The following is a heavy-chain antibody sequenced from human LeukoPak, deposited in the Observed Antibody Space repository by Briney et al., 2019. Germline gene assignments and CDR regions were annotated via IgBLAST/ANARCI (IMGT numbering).Heavy chain of an antibody. J-gene: IGHJ6*02. D-gene: IGHD2-15*01. CDR2: IYYSGST. CDR3: ARVGRAATGYYYGMDV. V-gene: IGHV4-59*01. Sequence: ASETLSLTCTVSGGSISSYYWSWIRQPPGKGLERIGYIYYSGSTNYNPSLKSRVTISVDTSKNQFSLKLSSVTAADTAVYYCARVGRAATGYYYGMDVWGQGTTVTVSS. CDR1: GGSISSYY.